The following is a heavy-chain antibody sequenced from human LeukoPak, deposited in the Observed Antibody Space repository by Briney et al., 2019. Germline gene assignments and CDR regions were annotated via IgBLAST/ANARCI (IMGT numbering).Heavy chain of an antibody. Sequence: GGSLRLSCAASGFIFSISDMHWVRQAPGKGLEWVSYISSSGSDIYYADSVKGRFTISRDNATNSLCLRMNSLRAEDTAVYYCARDYGGSSPFDYWGQGTLVTVSS. CDR2: ISSSGSDI. V-gene: IGHV3-48*03. D-gene: IGHD4-23*01. CDR1: GFIFSISD. J-gene: IGHJ4*02. CDR3: ARDYGGSSPFDY.